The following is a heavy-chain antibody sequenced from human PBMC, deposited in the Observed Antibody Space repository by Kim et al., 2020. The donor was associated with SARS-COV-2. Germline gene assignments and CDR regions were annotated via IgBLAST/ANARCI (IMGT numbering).Heavy chain of an antibody. D-gene: IGHD3-10*01. Sequence: GGSLRLSCTASGFTFSSYSMNWVRQAPGKGLEWVSYISSSSSTIYYADSVKGRFTISRDNAKNSLYLQMNSLRAEDTAVYYCARDGLTVRGVSFDYWGQGTLVTVSS. CDR3: ARDGLTVRGVSFDY. CDR1: GFTFSSYS. CDR2: ISSSSSTI. J-gene: IGHJ4*02. V-gene: IGHV3-48*04.